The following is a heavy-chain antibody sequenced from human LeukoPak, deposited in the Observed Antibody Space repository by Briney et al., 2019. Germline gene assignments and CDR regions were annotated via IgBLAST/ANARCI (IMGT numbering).Heavy chain of an antibody. CDR3: ARVRSGWYGTKTFDP. CDR2: FYYSGNT. V-gene: IGHV4-59*12. CDR1: GGSISSYY. Sequence: SETLSLTCTVSGGSISSYYWSWIRQPPGKGLEWIGYFYYSGNTNYNPSLKSRVTISVDTSKNQFSLKLSSVTAADTAVYYCARVRSGWYGTKTFDPWGQGTLVTVSS. D-gene: IGHD6-19*01. J-gene: IGHJ5*02.